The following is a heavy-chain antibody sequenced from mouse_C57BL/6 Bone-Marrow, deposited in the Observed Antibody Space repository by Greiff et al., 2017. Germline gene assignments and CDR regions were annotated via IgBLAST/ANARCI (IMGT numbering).Heavy chain of an antibody. CDR3: ARRYGNSWYFDV. CDR1: GFTFTDYY. D-gene: IGHD2-10*02. Sequence: EVQRVESGGGLVQPGGSLSLSCAASGFTFTDYYMSWVRQPPGKALEWLGFIRNKANGYTTEYSASVKGRFTISRDNSQSILYLQMNALRAEDSATYYCARRYGNSWYFDVWGTGTTVTVSS. CDR2: IRNKANGYTT. V-gene: IGHV7-3*01. J-gene: IGHJ1*03.